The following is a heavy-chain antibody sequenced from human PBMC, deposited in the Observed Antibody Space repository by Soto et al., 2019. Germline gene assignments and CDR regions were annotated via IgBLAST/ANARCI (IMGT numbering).Heavy chain of an antibody. D-gene: IGHD3-22*01. V-gene: IGHV1-18*01. CDR1: GYTFTSYG. Sequence: ASVKVSCKASGYTFTSYGITWLRQAPGKGLEWMGWIGGYNGKTNYAQRFQGRVTMATDTSTSTAYMELRSLTSDDTAVYYCARDPGSFYYDAIVTLDYWGQGTLVTVSS. CDR2: IGGYNGKT. J-gene: IGHJ4*02. CDR3: ARDPGSFYYDAIVTLDY.